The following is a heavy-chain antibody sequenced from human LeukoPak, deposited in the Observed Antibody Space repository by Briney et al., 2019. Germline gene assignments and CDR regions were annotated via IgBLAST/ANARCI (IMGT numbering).Heavy chain of an antibody. Sequence: SGTLSLTCAVSGGSISSSNWWSWIRQPPGKGLEWIGEIYHSGSTDYNPSLRSRVTISVDKSKNQFSLKLSSVTAEDTAVYYCARDLVVQQWLVEGFAFDIWGQGTMVTVSS. CDR3: ARDLVVQQWLVEGFAFDI. CDR2: IYHSGST. CDR1: GGSISSSNW. D-gene: IGHD6-19*01. V-gene: IGHV4-4*02. J-gene: IGHJ3*02.